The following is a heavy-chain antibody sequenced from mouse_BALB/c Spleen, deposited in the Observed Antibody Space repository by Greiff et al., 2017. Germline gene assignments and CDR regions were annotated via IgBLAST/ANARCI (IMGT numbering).Heavy chain of an antibody. CDR3: ARQDGYYVAY. Sequence: DVMLVESGGGLVQPGGSRKLSCAASGFTFSSFGMHWVRQAPEKGLEWVAYISSGSSTIYYADTVKGRFTISRDNPKNTLFLQMTSLRSEDTAMYYCARQDGYYVAYWGQGTLVTVSA. D-gene: IGHD2-3*01. V-gene: IGHV5-17*02. J-gene: IGHJ3*01. CDR1: GFTFSSFG. CDR2: ISSGSSTI.